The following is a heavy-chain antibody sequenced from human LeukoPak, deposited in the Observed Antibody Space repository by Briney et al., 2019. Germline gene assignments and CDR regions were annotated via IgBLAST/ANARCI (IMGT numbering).Heavy chain of an antibody. CDR1: GGSISSYY. Sequence: PETLSLTCTVSGGSISSYYWSWIRQPPGKGLEWIGYIYYSGSTNYNPSLKSRVTISVDTSKNQFSLKLSSVTAADTAVYYCARDTSGELFDYWGQGTLVTVSS. V-gene: IGHV4-59*01. CDR2: IYYSGST. J-gene: IGHJ4*02. D-gene: IGHD3-10*01. CDR3: ARDTSGELFDY.